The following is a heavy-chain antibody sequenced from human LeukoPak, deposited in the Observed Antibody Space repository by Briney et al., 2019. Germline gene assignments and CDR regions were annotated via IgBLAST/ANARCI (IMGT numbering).Heavy chain of an antibody. CDR3: ARGGGDFGGGSYMDV. D-gene: IGHD4-17*01. V-gene: IGHV4-34*01. Sequence: PSETLSLTCAVYGGSFSGYYCSWIRQPPGKGLEWIGEINHSGSTNYNPSLKSRVTISVDTSKNRFSLKLSSVTAADTAVYYCARGGGDFGGGSYMDVWGKGTTVTVSS. CDR2: INHSGST. CDR1: GGSFSGYY. J-gene: IGHJ6*03.